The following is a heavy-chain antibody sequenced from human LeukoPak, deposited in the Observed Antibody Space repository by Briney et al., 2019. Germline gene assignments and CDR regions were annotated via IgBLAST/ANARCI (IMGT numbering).Heavy chain of an antibody. Sequence: SVKVSCKASGGTFSSYTISWVRQAPGQGLEWMEGIIPIFGTANYAQKFQGRVTITADESTSTAYMELSSLRSEDTAVYYCARDPGYCSSTSCYTGDFDYWGQGTLVTVSS. J-gene: IGHJ4*02. D-gene: IGHD2-2*02. CDR2: IIPIFGTA. CDR1: GGTFSSYT. V-gene: IGHV1-69*01. CDR3: ARDPGYCSSTSCYTGDFDY.